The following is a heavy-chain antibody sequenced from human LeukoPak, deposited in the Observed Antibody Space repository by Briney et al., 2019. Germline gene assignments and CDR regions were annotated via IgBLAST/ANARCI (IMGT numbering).Heavy chain of an antibody. V-gene: IGHV4-39*01. D-gene: IGHD5-18*01. CDR1: GGSISSSSYY. CDR3: AGLRGYSNS. Sequence: SETLSHTCTVSGGSISSSSYYWGWIRQPPGKGLEWIGSIYYSGSTYYNPSLKSRVTISVDTSKNQFSLKLSSVTATDTAVYYCAGLRGYSNSWGQGTLVTVSS. CDR2: IYYSGST. J-gene: IGHJ5*02.